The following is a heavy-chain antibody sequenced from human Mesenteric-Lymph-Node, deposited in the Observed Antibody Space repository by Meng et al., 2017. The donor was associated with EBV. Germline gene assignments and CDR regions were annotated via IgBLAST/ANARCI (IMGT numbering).Heavy chain of an antibody. CDR3: ARLDRWELLRGLVY. D-gene: IGHD1-26*01. J-gene: IGHJ4*02. CDR1: DGSVSSGSYY. V-gene: IGHV4-61*01. Sequence: QVQLQESGPGLVKPSETLSLTCTVSDGSVSSGSYYWSWIRQPPGKGLEWIGYIYYSGSTNYNPSLKSRVTISVDTSKNQFSLKLSSVTAADTAVYYCARLDRWELLRGLVYWGQGTLVTVFS. CDR2: IYYSGST.